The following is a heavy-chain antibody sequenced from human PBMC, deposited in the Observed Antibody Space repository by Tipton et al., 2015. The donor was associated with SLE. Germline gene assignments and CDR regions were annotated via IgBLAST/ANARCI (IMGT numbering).Heavy chain of an antibody. CDR2: ISYDGSNK. D-gene: IGHD6-19*01. J-gene: IGHJ4*02. CDR3: ARTGTVAGKNY. CDR1: GFTFSSYA. Sequence: SLRLSCAASGFTFSSYAMHWVRQAPGKGLEWVAVISYDGSNKYYADSVKGRFTISRDNSKNTLYLQMNSLRAEDTAVYYCARTGTVAGKNYWGQGTLVTVSS. V-gene: IGHV3-30-3*01.